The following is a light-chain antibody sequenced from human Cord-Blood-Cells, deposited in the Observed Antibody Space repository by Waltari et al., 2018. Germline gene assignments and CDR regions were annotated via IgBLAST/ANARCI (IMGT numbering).Light chain of an antibody. CDR2: EGS. V-gene: IGLV2-23*03. Sequence: QSALTQPASVSGSPGQSITISCTGTSSDVGSYNLVSWYQQHPGKAPKLRIYEGSKRPSGVSNRFSGSKSGNTASLTISGLQAEDEADYYCCSYAGSSTFVVFGGGTKLTVI. CDR1: SSDVGSYNL. J-gene: IGLJ2*01. CDR3: CSYAGSSTFVV.